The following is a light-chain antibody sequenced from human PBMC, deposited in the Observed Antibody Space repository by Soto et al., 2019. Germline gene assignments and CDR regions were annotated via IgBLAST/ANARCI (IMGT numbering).Light chain of an antibody. J-gene: IGKJ5*01. CDR3: QQYGSSPIT. Sequence: EIVLTQSPGTLSLSPGERATLSCRAIQSVSSSYLAWYQQKPGRAPRLLIYGASSRATGIPDRFRGSGSGTDFTLTISRLEPEDFAVYYCQQYGSSPITFGQGTRLEI. CDR2: GAS. V-gene: IGKV3-20*01. CDR1: QSVSSSY.